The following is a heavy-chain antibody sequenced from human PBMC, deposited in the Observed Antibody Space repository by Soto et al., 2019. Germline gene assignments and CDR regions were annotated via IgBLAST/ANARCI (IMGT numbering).Heavy chain of an antibody. Sequence: SETLSLTCTVSDGSISSSSYYWGWIRQPPGKGLEWIGSIYYSGSTYYNPSLKSRVTISVDTSKNQFSLKLSSVTAADTAVYYCARGRVTMIVVVNDYWGQGTLVTVSS. CDR2: IYYSGST. CDR1: DGSISSSSYY. CDR3: ARGRVTMIVVVNDY. J-gene: IGHJ4*02. D-gene: IGHD3-22*01. V-gene: IGHV4-39*01.